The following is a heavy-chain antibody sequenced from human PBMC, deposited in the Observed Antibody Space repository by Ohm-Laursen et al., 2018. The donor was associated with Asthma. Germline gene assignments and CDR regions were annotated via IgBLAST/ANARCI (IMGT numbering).Heavy chain of an antibody. CDR1: GFTFSSYG. Sequence: SLRLSCTASGFTFSSYGMHWVRQAPGKGLEWVAVGGSYYDGGLKYYADSVNGRFTVFRDDSKNTLYLQMNSLRPDDTAVYYCARDVMEWYLPAFDFWGQGTLVTVSS. CDR2: GGSYYDGGLK. D-gene: IGHD3-3*01. CDR3: ARDVMEWYLPAFDF. J-gene: IGHJ4*02. V-gene: IGHV3-30*03.